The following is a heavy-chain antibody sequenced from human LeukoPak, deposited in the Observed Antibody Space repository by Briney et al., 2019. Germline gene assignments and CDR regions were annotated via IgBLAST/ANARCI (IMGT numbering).Heavy chain of an antibody. CDR2: INWNGGST. J-gene: IGHJ4*02. D-gene: IGHD3-3*01. CDR1: GFTFDDYG. Sequence: PGGSLRLSCAASGFTFDDYGMSWVRQAPGKGLEWVSGINWNGGSTGYADSVKGRFTISRDNAKNSLYLQMSSLRAEDTALYYCASITIFGVASLWGQGTLVTVSS. V-gene: IGHV3-20*04. CDR3: ASITIFGVASL.